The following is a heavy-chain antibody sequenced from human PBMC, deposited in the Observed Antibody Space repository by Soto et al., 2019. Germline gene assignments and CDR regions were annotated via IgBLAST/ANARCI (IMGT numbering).Heavy chain of an antibody. Sequence: EVQLVESGGGLVQPGGSLRLSCAASGFTFSSYSMIWVRQPPGKGLECISYIDSGGTTISQTDSVKGRFTISRDNAKNSLYLQMNILRGEDTAVYYCARRTSGWYSDYWGLGTLVTVSS. D-gene: IGHD6-19*01. J-gene: IGHJ4*02. CDR3: ARRTSGWYSDY. CDR2: IDSGGTTI. CDR1: GFTFSSYS. V-gene: IGHV3-48*01.